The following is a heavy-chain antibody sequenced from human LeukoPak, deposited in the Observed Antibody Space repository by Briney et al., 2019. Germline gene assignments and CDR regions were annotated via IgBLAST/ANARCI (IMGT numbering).Heavy chain of an antibody. J-gene: IGHJ3*02. V-gene: IGHV1-69*01. CDR1: GGTFISYA. D-gene: IGHD4-23*01. CDR2: IIPTFGTA. Sequence: GSSVKVSCKASGGTFISYAISWVRQAPGQGLEWMGGIIPTFGTANYAQKFQGRVTITADESTSTAYMELSSLRSEDTAVYYCARVYGGNSWLADAFDIWGQGTMVTVSS. CDR3: ARVYGGNSWLADAFDI.